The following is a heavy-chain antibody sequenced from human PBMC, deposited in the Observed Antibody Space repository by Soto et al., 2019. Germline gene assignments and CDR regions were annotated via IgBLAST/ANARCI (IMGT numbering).Heavy chain of an antibody. V-gene: IGHV4-4*02. CDR1: GGSFTSNNW. CDR2: IYRTGST. CDR3: ASRDRGTSVDY. J-gene: IGHJ4*02. D-gene: IGHD1-7*01. Sequence: QVQLQESGPGLVKPSGTLSLTCAVSGGSFTSNNWWTWVRQPPGQGLEWIGEIYRTGSTNYNPSRKSRVTISLDKSENQFSLKVTSLTAADTAVYYCASRDRGTSVDYWGQGTLVTVSS.